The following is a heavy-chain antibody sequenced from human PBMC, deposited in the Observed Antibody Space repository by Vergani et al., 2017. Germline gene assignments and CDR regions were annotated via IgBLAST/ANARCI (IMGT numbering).Heavy chain of an antibody. CDR1: GYTFTGYY. Sequence: QVQLVQSGAEVKKPGASVKVSCKASGYTFTGYYMHWVRQAPGQGLEWMGWINPNSGGTNYAQKFQGRVTMTRDTSISTAYMELRSLRADDTAVYYCARDKASFGYGGDYWGQGTLVTVSS. J-gene: IGHJ4*02. CDR2: INPNSGGT. D-gene: IGHD4-23*01. CDR3: ARDKASFGYGGDY. V-gene: IGHV1-2*02.